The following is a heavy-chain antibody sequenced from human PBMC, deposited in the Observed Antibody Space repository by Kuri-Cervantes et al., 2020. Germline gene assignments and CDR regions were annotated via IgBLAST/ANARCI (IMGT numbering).Heavy chain of an antibody. CDR3: ARVRYSSSSRVDY. CDR2: INPNSGGT. CDR1: GYTFTGYY. V-gene: IGHV1-2*02. D-gene: IGHD6-6*01. J-gene: IGHJ4*02. Sequence: ASVKVSCKASGYTFTGYYMHWVRQAPGQGLEWMGWINPNSGGTNYAQKFQGRVTMTRDTSISTVYMELSRLRSDDTAVYYCARVRYSSSSRVDYWGQGTLVTVSS.